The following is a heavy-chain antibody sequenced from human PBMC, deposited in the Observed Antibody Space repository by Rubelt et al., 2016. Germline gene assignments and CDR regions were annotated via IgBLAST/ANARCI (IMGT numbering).Heavy chain of an antibody. CDR3: AKESNHQQIESMDV. Sequence: GGSLRLSCAASGFTFSNYAMTWVRQAPGKGLEWVSAIDSGAVNTYYADSVKGRFTISRDNSKNTLDLQMNSLRAEDTAVYYCAKESNHQQIESMDVWGQGTTVTVSS. CDR1: GFTFSNYA. V-gene: IGHV3-23*01. D-gene: IGHD1-14*01. CDR2: IDSGAVNT. J-gene: IGHJ6*02.